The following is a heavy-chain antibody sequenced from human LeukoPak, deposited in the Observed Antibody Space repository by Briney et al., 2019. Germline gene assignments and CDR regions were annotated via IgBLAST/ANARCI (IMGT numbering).Heavy chain of an antibody. J-gene: IGHJ5*02. CDR2: ISSSSSST. CDR1: GFTFSDYY. Sequence: GGSLRLSCAASGFTFSDYYMSWIRQAPGKGLEWVSYISSSSSSTNYADSVKGRFTISRDNAKNSLYLQMNSLRAEDTAVYYCARAPAGFGNRWFDPWGQGTLVTVSS. CDR3: ARAPAGFGNRWFDP. V-gene: IGHV3-11*06. D-gene: IGHD1-14*01.